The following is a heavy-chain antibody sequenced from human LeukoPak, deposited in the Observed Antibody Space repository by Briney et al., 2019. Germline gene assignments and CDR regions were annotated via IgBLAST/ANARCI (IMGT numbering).Heavy chain of an antibody. CDR1: GGSISSSSYY. D-gene: IGHD2-15*01. V-gene: IGHV4-39*07. CDR2: IYYSGST. Sequence: PSETLSLTCTVSGGSISSSSYYWGWIRQPPGKGLEWIGSIYYSGSTYYNPSLKSRVTISVDTSKNQFSLKLSSVTAADTAVYYCARVDIVVVVAARAFDIWGQGTMVTVSS. CDR3: ARVDIVVVVAARAFDI. J-gene: IGHJ3*02.